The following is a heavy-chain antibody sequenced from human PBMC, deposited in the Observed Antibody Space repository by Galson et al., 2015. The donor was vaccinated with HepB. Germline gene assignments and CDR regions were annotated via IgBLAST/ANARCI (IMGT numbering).Heavy chain of an antibody. Sequence: SLRLSCAASGFTFSSYAMIWVRQAPGKGLEWVSSLSYSGGYYADSVKGRFTISRDNSKNTVYLQMNSLRAEDTAVYYCARPTLTELYFGLWGRGTLVTVSS. V-gene: IGHV3-23*01. J-gene: IGHJ2*01. CDR2: LSYSGG. CDR3: ARPTLTELYFGL. CDR1: GFTFSSYA. D-gene: IGHD3-10*01.